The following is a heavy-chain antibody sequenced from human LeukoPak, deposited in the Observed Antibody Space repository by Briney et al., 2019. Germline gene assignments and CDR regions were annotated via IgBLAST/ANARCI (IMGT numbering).Heavy chain of an antibody. CDR3: ARESRYYYDSSGYYYGWFDP. J-gene: IGHJ5*02. CDR1: GGSISSYY. CDR2: IYYSGST. Sequence: PSETLSLTCTVSGGSISSYYWSWIRQPPGKGLEWIGYIYYSGSTNYNPSLKSRVTISVDTSKNQFSLKLSSVTAADTAVYYCARESRYYYDSSGYYYGWFDPWGQGTLVTVSS. V-gene: IGHV4-59*01. D-gene: IGHD3-22*01.